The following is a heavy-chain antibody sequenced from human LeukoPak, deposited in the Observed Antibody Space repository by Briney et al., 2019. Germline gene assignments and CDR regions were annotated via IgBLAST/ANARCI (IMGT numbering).Heavy chain of an antibody. Sequence: GGSLRLSCEASGFSFSDYGMHWVRQAPGKGLEWVAVISYDGSNRYYSDSVKGRFTISRDDSKDTVYLQMNSLRAEDTAVYYCAKLDSSGPEDYWGQGILVTVSS. CDR2: ISYDGSNR. CDR1: GFSFSDYG. J-gene: IGHJ4*02. CDR3: AKLDSSGPEDY. D-gene: IGHD3-22*01. V-gene: IGHV3-30*18.